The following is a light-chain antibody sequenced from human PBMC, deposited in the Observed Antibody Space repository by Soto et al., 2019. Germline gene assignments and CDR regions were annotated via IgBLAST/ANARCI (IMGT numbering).Light chain of an antibody. CDR1: SSNIGAGFD. J-gene: IGLJ3*02. V-gene: IGLV1-40*01. Sequence: QSVLTQPPSVSGAPGQRVTISCAGSSSNIGAGFDVHWYQHLPGAAPKLLIYGNRNRPSGVPDRFSGSKSGTSASLAITGLQAEDEAVYYCQSFDNSLSGYWVFGGGTKLTVL. CDR3: QSFDNSLSGYWV. CDR2: GNR.